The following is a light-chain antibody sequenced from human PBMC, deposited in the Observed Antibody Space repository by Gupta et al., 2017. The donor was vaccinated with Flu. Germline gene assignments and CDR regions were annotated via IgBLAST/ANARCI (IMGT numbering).Light chain of an antibody. J-gene: IGLJ2*01. CDR3: YSSADKNLL. V-gene: IGLV3-27*01. Sequence: SYALTQPSSVSVSPGQTATITCSGDILAKKYARWVQQKPGQAPVLVIYKDKERPAGIPERFSGSSSGTTVTLTISGAQGEDEADYYCYSSADKNLLFGGGTKLTVL. CDR2: KDK. CDR1: ILAKKY.